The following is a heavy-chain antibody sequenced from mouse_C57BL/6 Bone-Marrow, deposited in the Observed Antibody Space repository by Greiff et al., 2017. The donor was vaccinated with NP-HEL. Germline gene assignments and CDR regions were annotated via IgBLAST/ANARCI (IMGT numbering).Heavy chain of an antibody. CDR3: ARPITTVVAGDFDY. CDR2: IWSDGST. CDR1: GFSLTSYG. J-gene: IGHJ2*01. V-gene: IGHV2-6*03. Sequence: VQLQQSGPGLVAPSQSLSITCTVSGFSLTSYGVHWVRQPPGKGLEWLVVIWSDGSTTYNSALKSRLSISKDNSKSQVFLKMNSLQTDDTAMYYCARPITTVVAGDFDYWGQGTTLTVSS. D-gene: IGHD1-1*01.